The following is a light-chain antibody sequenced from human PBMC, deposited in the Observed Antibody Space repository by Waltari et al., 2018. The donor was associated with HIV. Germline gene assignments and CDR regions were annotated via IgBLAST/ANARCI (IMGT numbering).Light chain of an antibody. CDR2: SNN. V-gene: IGLV1-44*01. CDR1: SSNIGSNT. J-gene: IGLJ2*01. Sequence: QSVLTQPPSASGTPGQRVTISCSGSSSNIGSNTVNWYQQLPGTAHKLLIYSNNLRPSGVPDRFSGSRSGTSASLAISGLQSEDEAYYYCAAWDDSLRGVFGGGTKLTVL. CDR3: AAWDDSLRGV.